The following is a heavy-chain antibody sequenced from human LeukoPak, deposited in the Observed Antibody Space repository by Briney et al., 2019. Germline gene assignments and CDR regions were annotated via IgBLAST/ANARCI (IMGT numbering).Heavy chain of an antibody. CDR1: GGSISSYY. J-gene: IGHJ4*02. D-gene: IGHD6-6*01. CDR3: ARDSSSRAFDY. Sequence: SETLSLTCTVSGGSISSYYWSWIRQPAGKGLEWIGRIYTSGSTNYNPSLKSRVTMSVDTFRNQFSLKLSSVTAADTAVYYCARDSSSRAFDYWGQGTLVTVSS. V-gene: IGHV4-4*07. CDR2: IYTSGST.